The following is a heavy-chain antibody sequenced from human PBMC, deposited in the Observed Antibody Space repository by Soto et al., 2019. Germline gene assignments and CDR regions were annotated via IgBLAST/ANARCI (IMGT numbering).Heavy chain of an antibody. J-gene: IGHJ4*02. CDR3: AKGGWLEY. V-gene: IGHV3-13*01. Sequence: PGGSLRLSCAASGFTFSSYDMHWVRQATGKGLEWVSAIGADGKTYYAGSMKGRFTISRENAKNSLYLQMNSLRAGDSAVYYCAKGGWLEYWGQGALVTVSS. D-gene: IGHD2-15*01. CDR1: GFTFSSYD. CDR2: IGADGKT.